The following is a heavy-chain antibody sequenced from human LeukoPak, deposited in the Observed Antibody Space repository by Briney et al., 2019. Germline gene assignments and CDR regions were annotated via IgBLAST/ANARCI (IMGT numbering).Heavy chain of an antibody. CDR2: IIPIFGTA. V-gene: IGHV1-69*13. J-gene: IGHJ4*02. CDR3: ARDAGSDYYDSSGPNTTGY. CDR1: GCTFSSYA. Sequence: ASVKVSCKASGCTFSSYAISWVRQAPGQGLEWMGGIIPIFGTANYAQKFQGRVTITADESTSTAYMELSSLRSEDTAVYYCARDAGSDYYDSSGPNTTGYWGQGTLVTVSS. D-gene: IGHD3-22*01.